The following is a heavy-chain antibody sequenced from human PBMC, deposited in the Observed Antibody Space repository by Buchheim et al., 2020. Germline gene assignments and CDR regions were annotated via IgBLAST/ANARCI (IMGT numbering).Heavy chain of an antibody. CDR2: IHYSGTT. J-gene: IGHJ1*01. D-gene: IGHD3-16*01. CDR3: AGAGSRVGVQH. Sequence: QLQLQESGPGLVKPSETLSLTCSVSGGSISTSNYYWGWIRQPPGKKLEWIGSIHYSGTTYYNPSLKSRVIISVAKSKNHFSLKLNSVTAADTAVYYCAGAGSRVGVQHWGQGSL. CDR1: GGSISTSNYY. V-gene: IGHV4-39*02.